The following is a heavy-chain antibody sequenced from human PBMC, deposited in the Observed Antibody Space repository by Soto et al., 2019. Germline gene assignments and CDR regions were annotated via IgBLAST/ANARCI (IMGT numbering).Heavy chain of an antibody. CDR3: AKARDDYGDYVFNWFDP. V-gene: IGHV3-23*01. CDR1: GFTFSSYA. J-gene: IGHJ5*02. D-gene: IGHD4-17*01. Sequence: GGSLRLSCAVSGFTFSSYAMSWVRQAPGKGLEWVSAISGSGGSTYYADSVTGRFTISRDNSMNTLYLQMNSLRAEDTAVYYCAKARDDYGDYVFNWFDPWGQGTLVTVSS. CDR2: ISGSGGST.